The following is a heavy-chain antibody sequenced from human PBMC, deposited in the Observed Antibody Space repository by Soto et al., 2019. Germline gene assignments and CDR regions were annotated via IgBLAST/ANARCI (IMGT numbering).Heavy chain of an antibody. V-gene: IGHV1-18*01. CDR1: GYTFITYG. CDR2: ISANNGNT. D-gene: IGHD2-15*01. J-gene: IGHJ4*02. Sequence: QVQLVQSGAEVKKPGASVNVSCKASGYTFITYGISWVRQAPGQGLEWMGWISANNGNTNYAQKSQGRVTMTTDTSTSTADMELRSLRSDDTAVYYCARDGAPLRGDCWGQGTLVTVSS. CDR3: ARDGAPLRGDC.